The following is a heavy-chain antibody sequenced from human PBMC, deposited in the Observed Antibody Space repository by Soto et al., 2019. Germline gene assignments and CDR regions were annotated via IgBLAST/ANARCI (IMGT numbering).Heavy chain of an antibody. CDR2: MNPNSGNT. J-gene: IGHJ5*02. CDR1: GYTFTSYD. D-gene: IGHD3-16*02. Sequence: ASVKVSCKASGYTFTSYDINWVRQATGQGLEWMGWMNPNSGNTSYAQKFQGRVTMTRDTSTSTVYMELSSLRSEDTAVYYCARDIERDNWFDPWGQGTLVTVSS. V-gene: IGHV1-8*01. CDR3: ARDIERDNWFDP.